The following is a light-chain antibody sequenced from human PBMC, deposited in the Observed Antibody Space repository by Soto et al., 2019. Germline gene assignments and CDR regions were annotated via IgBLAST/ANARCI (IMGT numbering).Light chain of an antibody. CDR2: AAS. Sequence: DIQMTQSPSTLSASVGDRVTITCRASQSISSWLAWYQQKPGKAPKLLIYAASTLQSGVPPRFSGSGSGTDFTLTISCLQSEDFATYYCQQYYSYPRTFGQGTKVDIK. CDR3: QQYYSYPRT. J-gene: IGKJ1*01. V-gene: IGKV1-5*01. CDR1: QSISSW.